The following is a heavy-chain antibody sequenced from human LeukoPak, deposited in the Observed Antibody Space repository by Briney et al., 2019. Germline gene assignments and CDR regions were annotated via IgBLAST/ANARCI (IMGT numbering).Heavy chain of an antibody. V-gene: IGHV3-23*01. CDR2: ISGSGGST. D-gene: IGHD3-22*01. CDR3: AKVVTYYYDSGGYPDY. J-gene: IGHJ4*02. CDR1: GGTFSSYA. Sequence: ASVKVSCKASGGTFSSYAMSWVRQAPGKGLEWVSAISGSGGSTYYADSVKGRFTISRDNSKNTLYLQMNSLRAEDTAVYYCAKVVTYYYDSGGYPDYWGQGTLVTVSS.